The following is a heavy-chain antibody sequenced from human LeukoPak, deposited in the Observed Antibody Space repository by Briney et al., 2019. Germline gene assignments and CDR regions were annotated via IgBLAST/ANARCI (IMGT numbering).Heavy chain of an antibody. Sequence: GGCVRLSCAASGFTVGSSYMNWDRQAPGKGLEWVSVIYSGGTTYYADSVKGRFTISRDYSENTLYLQMNNLRAEDTAVYYCASPSAEMTAINGWYFDVWGRGNLVTVSS. V-gene: IGHV3-66*01. CDR3: ASPSAEMTAINGWYFDV. CDR2: IYSGGTT. D-gene: IGHD5-24*01. CDR1: GFTVGSSY. J-gene: IGHJ2*01.